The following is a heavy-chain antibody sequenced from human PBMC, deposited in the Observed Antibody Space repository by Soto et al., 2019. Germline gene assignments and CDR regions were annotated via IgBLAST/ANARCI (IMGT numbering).Heavy chain of an antibody. V-gene: IGHV3-30-3*01. Sequence: PEGSLRLSCAASGFTFSNYAIHWVRQAPGKGLEWVAVISYDGSNKYYTDSVKGRFIISRDNSENTLYLQMSSLRAEDTAVYYCARDYSYQRSMDVWGQGTTVTVSS. CDR1: GFTFSNYA. CDR2: ISYDGSNK. J-gene: IGHJ6*02. D-gene: IGHD2-15*01. CDR3: ARDYSYQRSMDV.